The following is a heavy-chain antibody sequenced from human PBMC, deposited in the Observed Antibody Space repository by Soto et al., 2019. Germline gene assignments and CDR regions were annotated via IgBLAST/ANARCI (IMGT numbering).Heavy chain of an antibody. CDR1: GITFSSYS. Sequence: EVQLVESGGGLVQPGESLRLSCTASGITFSSYSMNWVRQAPGKGLEWLSYISSSKTTYADSVKGRFTISRDNAKNSVYLQMNSLRYEDTAVYYCVGDQDVHTPMGHGNYWGRGTRVTVSS. J-gene: IGHJ4*02. D-gene: IGHD5-18*01. CDR3: VGDQDVHTPMGHGNY. CDR2: ISSSKTT. V-gene: IGHV3-48*02.